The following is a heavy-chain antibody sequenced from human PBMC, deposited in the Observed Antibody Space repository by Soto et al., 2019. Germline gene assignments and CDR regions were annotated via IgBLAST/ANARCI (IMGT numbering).Heavy chain of an antibody. CDR3: AKDMKWGGITTIHYFDS. V-gene: IGHV3-9*01. Sequence: EAQLVESGGGLEQPGRSLRLSCVASGFTVDDYAMHWVRQAPGKGLEWVSGISANGDTIDYADSVKGRFTISRDNAKNSLFRQMNSLRPEDTALYYCAKDMKWGGITTIHYFDSWGQGTQVTVSS. D-gene: IGHD3-22*01. J-gene: IGHJ4*02. CDR1: GFTVDDYA. CDR2: ISANGDTI.